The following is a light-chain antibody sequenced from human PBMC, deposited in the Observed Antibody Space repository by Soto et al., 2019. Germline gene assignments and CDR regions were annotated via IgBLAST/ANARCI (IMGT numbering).Light chain of an antibody. CDR3: QQYKSYFRT. V-gene: IGKV1-5*03. CDR2: EAS. CDR1: QSISSW. J-gene: IGKJ1*01. Sequence: DIQMTQSPSTLSASVGDRVTITCRASQSISSWLAWYQQKPGKAPNLLIYEASSLESGVPSRFSGGGSGTEFTLTISSLQPDDFGTYYWQQYKSYFRTFGQGTKVEIK.